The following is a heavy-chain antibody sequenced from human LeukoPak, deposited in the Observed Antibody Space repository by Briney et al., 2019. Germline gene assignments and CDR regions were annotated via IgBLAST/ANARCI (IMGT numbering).Heavy chain of an antibody. J-gene: IGHJ4*02. V-gene: IGHV3-23*01. Sequence: SCKASGGTFISYAMSWVRQAPGKGLEWVSAISGSGGSTYYADSVKGRFTISRDNSKNTLYLQMNSLRAEDTAVYYCAKDPNYGDRSVYWGQGTLVTVSS. D-gene: IGHD4-17*01. CDR1: GGTFISYA. CDR2: ISGSGGST. CDR3: AKDPNYGDRSVY.